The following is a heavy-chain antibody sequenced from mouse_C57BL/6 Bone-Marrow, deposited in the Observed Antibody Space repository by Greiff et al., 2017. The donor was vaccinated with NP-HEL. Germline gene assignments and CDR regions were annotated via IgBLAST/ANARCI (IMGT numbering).Heavy chain of an antibody. CDR3: ARLNWALDY. D-gene: IGHD4-1*01. CDR1: GFTFSSYG. Sequence: EVMLVESGGDLVKPGGSLKLSCAASGFTFSSYGMSWVRQTPDKRLEWVATISSGGSYTYYPDSVQGRFTISRDNAKNTLYLQMSSLKSEDTAMYYCARLNWALDYWGRGTTLTVSS. J-gene: IGHJ2*01. V-gene: IGHV5-6*01. CDR2: ISSGGSYT.